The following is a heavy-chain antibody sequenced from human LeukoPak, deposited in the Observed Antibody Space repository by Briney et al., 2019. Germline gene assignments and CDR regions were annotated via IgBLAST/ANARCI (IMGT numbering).Heavy chain of an antibody. CDR2: ISSSSSTT. CDR1: GFTFSSYS. J-gene: IGHJ4*02. V-gene: IGHV3-48*01. D-gene: IGHD6-19*01. Sequence: PGGSLRLSCAASGFTFSSYSMNWVRQAPGKGLEWVSYISSSSSTTYYADSVKGRFTISRDNSKNTLYLQMNSLRAEDTAVYYCAKGLYSSGWYYFDYWGQGTLVTVSS. CDR3: AKGLYSSGWYYFDY.